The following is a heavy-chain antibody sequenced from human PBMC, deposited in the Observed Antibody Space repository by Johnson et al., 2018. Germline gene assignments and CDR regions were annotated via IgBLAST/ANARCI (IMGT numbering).Heavy chain of an antibody. CDR2: VSYDGSTK. CDR1: GFTFSTYA. V-gene: IGHV3-30*04. Sequence: QVQLVESGGGVVQXGRSLRLSCAASGFTFSTYAMHWVRQAPGKGLEWVAVVSYDGSTKYYVDSVKGRFTISRDKSKNTLYLHMNSLRAEDTAVYYCARDVSSGWPRGEYFHRWGRGTLVTVSS. CDR3: ARDVSSGWPRGEYFHR. J-gene: IGHJ1*01. D-gene: IGHD6-19*01.